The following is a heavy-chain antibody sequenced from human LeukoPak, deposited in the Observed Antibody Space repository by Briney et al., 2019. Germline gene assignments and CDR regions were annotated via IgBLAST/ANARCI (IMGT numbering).Heavy chain of an antibody. J-gene: IGHJ6*02. V-gene: IGHV3-21*01. CDR2: ISSSSSYI. D-gene: IGHD4/OR15-4a*01. CDR3: ARTDYTYYYYYGMDV. CDR1: GFTLSSHS. Sequence: GGSLRLSCAASGFTLSSHSMNWVRQAPGKGLEWVSSISSSSSYIYYADSVKGRFTIYRDNAKNSLYQQTNSLRAEDTAVYYCARTDYTYYYYYGMDVWGQGTTVTVSS.